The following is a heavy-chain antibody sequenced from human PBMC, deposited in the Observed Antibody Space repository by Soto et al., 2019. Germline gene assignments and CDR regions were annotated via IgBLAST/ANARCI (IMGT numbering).Heavy chain of an antibody. D-gene: IGHD6-19*01. CDR3: AGAGGLGAVAVDY. CDR1: GGSISSGGYS. CDR2: IYHSGST. V-gene: IGHV4-30-2*01. J-gene: IGHJ4*02. Sequence: QLQLQESGSGLVKPSQTLSLTCAVSGGSISSGGYSWSWIRQPPGKGLEWIGYIYHSGSTYYNPSRKSRVTISVDRSKNQFSLKLSCVTAADTAVYSCAGAGGLGAVAVDYWGQGTLVTVSS.